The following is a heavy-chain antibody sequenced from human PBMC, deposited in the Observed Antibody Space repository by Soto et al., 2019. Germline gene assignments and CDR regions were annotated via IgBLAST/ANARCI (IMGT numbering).Heavy chain of an antibody. J-gene: IGHJ4*02. CDR2: TRHDGSNT. D-gene: IGHD1-26*01. Sequence: GGSLRLSCAASGFTFSGYGMHWVRQAPGKGLEWVAITRHDGSNTYYADSVRGRFTISRDNSKKTLYLQMDSLRAEDTAVYYCARDLVGSRAFRDRLDYWGQGTLVSVSS. CDR3: ARDLVGSRAFRDRLDY. V-gene: IGHV3-30*02. CDR1: GFTFSGYG.